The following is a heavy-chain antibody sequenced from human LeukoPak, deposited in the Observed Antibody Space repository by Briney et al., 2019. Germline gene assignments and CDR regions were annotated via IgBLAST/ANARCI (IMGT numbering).Heavy chain of an antibody. CDR2: INPNNSGT. J-gene: IGHJ6*04. Sequence: ASVKVSCKASGYICTSYYMHWVRQAPGQGLEWMGWINPNNSGTNYAQQFQGRVTMTRVTSISTPFMELSRLRTAATTVYYFARSYYASVSPLVCGKGTTVTVSS. D-gene: IGHD3-10*01. CDR3: ARSYYASVSPLV. V-gene: IGHV1-2*02. CDR1: GYICTSYY.